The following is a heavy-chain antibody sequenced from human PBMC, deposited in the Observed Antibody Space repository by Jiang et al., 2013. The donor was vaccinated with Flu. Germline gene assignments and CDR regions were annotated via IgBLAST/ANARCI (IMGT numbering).Heavy chain of an antibody. J-gene: IGHJ5*02. Sequence: SGSGLVKPSETLSLTCTVSGGSISSSSYYWGWIRQPPGKGLEWIGSIYYSGSTYYNPSLKSRVTISVDTSKNQFSLKLSSVTAADTAVYYCARGIYCSSTSCYPTSRWFDPWGQG. CDR2: IYYSGST. V-gene: IGHV4-39*01. CDR1: GGSISSSSYY. CDR3: ARGIYCSSTSCYPTSRWFDP. D-gene: IGHD2-2*01.